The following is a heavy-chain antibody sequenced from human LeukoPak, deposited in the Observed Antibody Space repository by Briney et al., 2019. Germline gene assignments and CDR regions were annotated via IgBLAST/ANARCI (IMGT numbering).Heavy chain of an antibody. V-gene: IGHV1-18*01. CDR3: ATYYCSTTSCYPYFFDY. D-gene: IGHD2-2*01. CDR2: INPDNGNT. J-gene: IGHJ4*02. CDR1: GYPFTRYG. Sequence: ASVTVSCKASGYPFTRYGNSWVRQAPGQGLEWMGWINPDNGNTKYAQKFQGRVTMTTDTSTSTAHMELRSLRSDDTAVYYCATYYCSTTSCYPYFFDYWGQGTLVTVSS.